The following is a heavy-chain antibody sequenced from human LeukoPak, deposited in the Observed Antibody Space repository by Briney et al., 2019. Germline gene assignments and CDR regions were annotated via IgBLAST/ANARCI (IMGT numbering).Heavy chain of an antibody. CDR2: IKQDGSEK. CDR1: GLTFSAYW. CDR3: ARGGSSWLY. Sequence: GGSLRLSCAASGLTFSAYWMSWVRQAPGKGLEWVANIKQDGSEKYYVDSVKGRFTISRDNPKNSLYLQMNSLRAEDTAVYYCARGGSSWLYWGQRTLVTVSS. V-gene: IGHV3-7*01. D-gene: IGHD6-13*01. J-gene: IGHJ4*02.